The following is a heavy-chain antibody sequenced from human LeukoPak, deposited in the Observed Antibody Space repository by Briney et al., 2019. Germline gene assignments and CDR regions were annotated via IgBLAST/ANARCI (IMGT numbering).Heavy chain of an antibody. CDR2: FDPEDGET. CDR3: ATLHSGSYYRWMAFDY. Sequence: ASVKVSCKVSGYTLTELSMHWVRQAPGKGLEWMGGFDPEDGETIYAQKFQGRVTMTEDTSTDAAYMELSSLRSEDTAVYYCATLHSGSYYRWMAFDYWGQGTLVTVSS. J-gene: IGHJ4*02. V-gene: IGHV1-24*01. D-gene: IGHD1-26*01. CDR1: GYTLTELS.